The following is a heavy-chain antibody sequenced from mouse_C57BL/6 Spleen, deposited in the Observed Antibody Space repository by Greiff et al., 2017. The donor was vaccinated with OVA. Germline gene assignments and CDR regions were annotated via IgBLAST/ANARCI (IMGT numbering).Heavy chain of an antibody. Sequence: EVKVVESGGGLVKPGGSLKLSCAASGFTFSSYAMAWVRQTPEKRLEWVATISDGGSYTYYPDNVKGRFTISRDNAKNNLYLPMSHLKSEDTAMYYCARAGITFDYWGQGTTLTVSS. V-gene: IGHV5-4*03. J-gene: IGHJ2*01. CDR2: ISDGGSYT. D-gene: IGHD1-1*01. CDR1: GFTFSSYA. CDR3: ARAGITFDY.